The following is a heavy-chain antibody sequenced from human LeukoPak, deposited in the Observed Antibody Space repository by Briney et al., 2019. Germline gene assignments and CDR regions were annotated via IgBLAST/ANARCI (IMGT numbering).Heavy chain of an antibody. Sequence: ASVTVSCTASVYTFTNYDINWVGQATGQGREGMGWMNPNSGSTGYAQKFQGRVTITRNTSISTAYMALSGLRSEDTAVYYCARGRSTGYPYYFEYWGQGTLVTVSS. CDR3: ARGRSTGYPYYFEY. D-gene: IGHD5-12*01. V-gene: IGHV1-8*03. CDR1: VYTFTNYD. CDR2: MNPNSGST. J-gene: IGHJ4*02.